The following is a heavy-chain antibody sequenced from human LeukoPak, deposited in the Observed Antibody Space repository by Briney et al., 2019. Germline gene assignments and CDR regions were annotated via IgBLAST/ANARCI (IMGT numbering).Heavy chain of an antibody. J-gene: IGHJ4*02. CDR3: ARAARSSANDY. CDR2: INPNSGAT. V-gene: IGHV1-2*02. D-gene: IGHD2-15*01. CDR1: GYTFTGYY. Sequence: ASVKVSCKVSGYTFTGYYLHWVRQAPGQGLEWMGWINPNSGATKYAETFQGRVTVTWDTSMNTFYMELIRLTPDDTAVYYCARAARSSANDYWGQGTLVTVSS.